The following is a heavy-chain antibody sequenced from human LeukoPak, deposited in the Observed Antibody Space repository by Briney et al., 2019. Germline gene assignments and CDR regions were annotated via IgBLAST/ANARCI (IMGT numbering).Heavy chain of an antibody. CDR1: GYTFTSYA. J-gene: IGHJ5*02. V-gene: IGHV1-3*01. CDR3: ARDRRSNWFDP. CDR2: INAGNGNT. Sequence: ASVTVSCKASGYTFTSYAMHWVRQAPGQRLEWMGWINAGNGNTKYSQKFQGRVTITRDTSASTAYMELSSLRSEDTAVYYCARDRRSNWFDPWGQGTLVTVSS.